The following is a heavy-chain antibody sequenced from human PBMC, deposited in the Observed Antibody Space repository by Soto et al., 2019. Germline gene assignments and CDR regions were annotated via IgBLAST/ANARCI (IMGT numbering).Heavy chain of an antibody. D-gene: IGHD3-3*01. CDR2: IDAGNGNT. V-gene: IGHV1-3*01. Sequence: GASVKVSCKASGYTFTSYAMHCVRQAPGQRLEWMGWIDAGNGNTKYSQKFQGRVTITRDTSASTAYMELSSLRSEDTAVYYCARGPEWLLYRYKSWWFDPWGQGTLVTVSS. CDR1: GYTFTSYA. CDR3: ARGPEWLLYRYKSWWFDP. J-gene: IGHJ5*02.